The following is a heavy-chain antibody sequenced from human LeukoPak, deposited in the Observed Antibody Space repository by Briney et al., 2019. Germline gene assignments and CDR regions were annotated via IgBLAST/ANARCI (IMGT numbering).Heavy chain of an antibody. D-gene: IGHD3-22*01. CDR2: INPRGGIT. Sequence: ASVNVSCKSTGYTYSPCLFPSVRQAPGQGLEWMGRINPRGGITGYAQKFQGRVTMVRDASTITVYMQVSSLGYADTAVYYCASGYYYDSSAGPSEYWGQGTLVTVSS. CDR1: GYTYSPCL. J-gene: IGHJ4*02. CDR3: ASGYYYDSSAGPSEY. V-gene: IGHV1-46*01.